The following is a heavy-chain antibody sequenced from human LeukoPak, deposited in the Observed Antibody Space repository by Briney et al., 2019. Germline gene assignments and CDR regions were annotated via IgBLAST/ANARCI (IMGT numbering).Heavy chain of an antibody. CDR1: GFTVSSNY. J-gene: IGHJ4*02. V-gene: IGHV3-66*04. D-gene: IGHD6-19*01. CDR2: IYSGGST. Sequence: GGSLRLSCAASGFTVSSNYMSWVRQAPGKGLEWVSVIYSGGSTYYADSVKGRFTISRDNSKNTLYLQMNSLRAEDTAVYYCARQAVAGDFDYWGQGTLVTVSS. CDR3: ARQAVAGDFDY.